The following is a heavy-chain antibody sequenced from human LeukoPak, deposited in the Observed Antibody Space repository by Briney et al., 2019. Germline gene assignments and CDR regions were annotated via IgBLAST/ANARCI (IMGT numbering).Heavy chain of an antibody. J-gene: IGHJ3*02. D-gene: IGHD3-22*01. CDR3: AKKVIKGDAFDI. V-gene: IGHV3-7*01. CDR2: IKQDGSEK. Sequence: GGSLRLSCAASGFTFSSYWVSWVRQAPGKGLEWEANIKQDGSEKYYVDSVKGRFTISRDNAKNSLYLQMNSLRAEDTAVYYCAKKVIKGDAFDIWGQGTMVTVSS. CDR1: GFTFSSYW.